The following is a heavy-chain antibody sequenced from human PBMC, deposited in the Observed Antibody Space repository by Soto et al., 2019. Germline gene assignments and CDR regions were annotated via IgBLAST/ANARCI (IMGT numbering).Heavy chain of an antibody. V-gene: IGHV3-33*01. CDR3: ARDLGQGNGPFDY. D-gene: IGHD1-26*01. CDR2: IWHDGGKK. Sequence: QVQLVESGGGVVQPGRSLRLSCAASGFTFNTYGMHWVRQAPGKGLEWVAVIWHDGGKKYYADSAKGRFTISRDNSKHAPFLQMNSLRAEDTAVYYCARDLGQGNGPFDYWGQGTLVTVSS. J-gene: IGHJ4*02. CDR1: GFTFNTYG.